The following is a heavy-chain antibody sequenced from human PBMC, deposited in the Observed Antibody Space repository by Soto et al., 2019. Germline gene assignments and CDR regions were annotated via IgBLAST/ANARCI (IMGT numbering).Heavy chain of an antibody. CDR1: GFTFDTYA. CDR2: IGSSGST. V-gene: IGHV3-23*01. J-gene: IGHJ4*02. Sequence: EVKVLESGGGLLQPGGSLRLSCAASGFTFDTYALNWVRQAPGKGLEWVSAIGSSGSTYYADSVKGRFTISRDTPKKTLYLQMNSLRVEDTAKYYCAKGFRSLEWYSLAPFDYWGQGALVTVSS. CDR3: AKGFRSLEWYSLAPFDY. D-gene: IGHD3-3*01.